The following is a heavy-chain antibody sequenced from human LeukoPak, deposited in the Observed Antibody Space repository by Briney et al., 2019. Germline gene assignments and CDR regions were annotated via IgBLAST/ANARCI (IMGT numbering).Heavy chain of an antibody. CDR3: AKTPGDYYYYYYYGMDV. CDR2: IRYDGSNK. V-gene: IGHV3-30*02. J-gene: IGHJ6*02. CDR1: GFTFSSYG. D-gene: IGHD4-17*01. Sequence: PGGSLRLSCAASGFTFSSYGMHWVRQAPGKGPEWVAFIRYDGSNKYYADSVKGRFTISRDNSKNTLYLQMNSLRAEDTAVYYCAKTPGDYYYYYYYGMDVWGQGTTVTVSS.